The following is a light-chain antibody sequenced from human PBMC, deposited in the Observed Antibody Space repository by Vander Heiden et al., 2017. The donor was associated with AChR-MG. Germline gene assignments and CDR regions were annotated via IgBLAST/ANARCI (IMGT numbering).Light chain of an antibody. V-gene: IGKV3-20*01. CDR1: QSVSSNY. J-gene: IGKJ1*01. CDR2: GAS. CDR3: QQYGTSPQT. Sequence: EIVLTQSPGTLSLSPGERATLSYGASQSVSSNYLAWYQQKPGRAPRLLIYGASSRATGIPDRCSGSGSGKDFTLTINRLEPEDFAVDYGQQYGTSPQTCGQGTKVEIK.